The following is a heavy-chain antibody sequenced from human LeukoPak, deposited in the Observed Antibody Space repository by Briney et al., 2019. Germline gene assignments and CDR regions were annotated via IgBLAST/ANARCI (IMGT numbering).Heavy chain of an antibody. CDR3: ARGAYQLRYGNPVRYCYSYMDV. CDR2: ISAYNGNT. D-gene: IGHD2-2*01. Sequence: ASVKVSCKASGYTFTSYGISWVRQAPGQGLEWMGWISAYNGNTNYAQKLQGRVTMTTDTSTSTAYMELRSLRSDDTAVYYCARGAYQLRYGNPVRYCYSYMDVWGKGTTVTVSS. J-gene: IGHJ6*03. V-gene: IGHV1-18*01. CDR1: GYTFTSYG.